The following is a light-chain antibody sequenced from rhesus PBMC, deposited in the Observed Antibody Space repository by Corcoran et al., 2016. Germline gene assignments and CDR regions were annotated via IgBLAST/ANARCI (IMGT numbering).Light chain of an antibody. CDR2: KVS. CDR1: QSLVHSNGNTY. CDR3: MQYTHIPYS. V-gene: IGKV2-65*01. Sequence: DVVMTQSPLALPITPGQPASISCRSSQSLVHSNGNTYLSWFQQKPGQPPRLLIYKVSNRYSGVPDRFSGNGAGTDFTRNISRVEAEDVGVYSCMQYTHIPYSFGQGATVEIK. J-gene: IGKJ2*01.